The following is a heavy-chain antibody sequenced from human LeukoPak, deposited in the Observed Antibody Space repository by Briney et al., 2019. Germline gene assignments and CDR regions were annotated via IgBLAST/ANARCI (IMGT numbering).Heavy chain of an antibody. D-gene: IGHD6-19*01. CDR2: ISGSGGST. CDR3: AKGRYGAVAGDFDY. Sequence: GGSLRLSCAASGFTFGSYAMSWVRQAPGKGLEWVSAISGSGGSTYYADSVKGRFTISRDNSKNTLYLQMNSLRAEDTAVYYCAKGRYGAVAGDFDYWGQGTLVTVSS. CDR1: GFTFGSYA. J-gene: IGHJ4*02. V-gene: IGHV3-23*01.